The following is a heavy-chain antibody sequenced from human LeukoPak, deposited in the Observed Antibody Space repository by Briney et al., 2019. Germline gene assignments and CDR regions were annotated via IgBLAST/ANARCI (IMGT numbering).Heavy chain of an antibody. J-gene: IGHJ4*02. CDR1: GFTFSNAW. Sequence: GGSLRLSCAASGFTFSNAWMSWVRQAPGKGLEWVGRIKSKTDGGTTDYAAPVKGRFTISRDDSKNTLYLQMNSLKPEDTAVYYCTTAGGAVAAPGWIDYWGQGTLVTVSS. D-gene: IGHD6-19*01. CDR3: TTAGGAVAAPGWIDY. V-gene: IGHV3-15*01. CDR2: IKSKTDGGTT.